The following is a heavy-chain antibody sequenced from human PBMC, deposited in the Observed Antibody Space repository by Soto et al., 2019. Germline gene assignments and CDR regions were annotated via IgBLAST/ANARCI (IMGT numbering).Heavy chain of an antibody. D-gene: IGHD4-17*01. V-gene: IGHV5-51*01. CDR2: FYPGDSDT. CDR3: ATQGNGAEAFDY. Sequence: AVFLKISSNVSGYYIPRYWIGWLRQMPGKGLEWMGIFYPGDSDTRYSPSFQGQVTISADRSISTAYLQWSSLKPSDTAMYYCATQGNGAEAFDYWGQGTLVTVSS. J-gene: IGHJ4*02. CDR1: GYYIPRYW.